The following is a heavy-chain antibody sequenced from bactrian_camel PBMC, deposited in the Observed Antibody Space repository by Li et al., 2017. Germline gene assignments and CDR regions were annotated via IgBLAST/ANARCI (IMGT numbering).Heavy chain of an antibody. D-gene: IGHD3*01. CDR2: SYTGGGST. Sequence: VQLVESGGGSVQPGGSLRLSCAASGYTYSSYCMGWCRQAPGKEREGVATSYTGGGSTYYADSVKGRFTISQDNAENTNMVYLQMNSLKPEDTAMYYCAAGWGCTERPGINYWGQGTQVTVS. V-gene: IGHV3S40*01. CDR1: GYTYSSYC. J-gene: IGHJ4*01. CDR3: AAGWGCTERPGINY.